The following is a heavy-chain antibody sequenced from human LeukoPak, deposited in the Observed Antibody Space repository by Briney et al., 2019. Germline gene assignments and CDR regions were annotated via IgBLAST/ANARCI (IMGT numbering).Heavy chain of an antibody. V-gene: IGHV7-4-1*02. CDR3: ATSLGAGSDAFAL. D-gene: IGHD1-1*01. J-gene: IGHJ3*01. Sequence: GASVKVSCKASGYNFTNLNWVRQTPGQGLEWMGWINTNTGHPTYGQGFTARFVFSLDTSVSTAFLQISTLKPADTAIYYCATSLGAGSDAFALWGQGTMVTVSS. CDR1: GYNFTN. CDR2: INTNTGHP.